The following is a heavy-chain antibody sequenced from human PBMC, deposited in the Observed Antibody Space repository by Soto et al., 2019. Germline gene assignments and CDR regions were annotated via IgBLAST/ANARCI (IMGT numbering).Heavy chain of an antibody. Sequence: QLLQSGGGLVQPGGSLTLSCEASGFTFGTTDMSWVRQAPGEGLEWVSTIDGSGGITYYADSVKGRFTISSDNSRNTVYLQMNSLRGDDTALYYCVKNSGWFNTWGQGALVTVSS. CDR2: IDGSGGIT. CDR3: VKNSGWFNT. J-gene: IGHJ5*02. V-gene: IGHV3-23*01. CDR1: GFTFGTTD. D-gene: IGHD3-10*01.